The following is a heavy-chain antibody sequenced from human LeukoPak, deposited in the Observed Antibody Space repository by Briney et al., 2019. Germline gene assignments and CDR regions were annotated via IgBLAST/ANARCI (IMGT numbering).Heavy chain of an antibody. CDR2: ISSSSSYI. J-gene: IGHJ2*01. D-gene: IGHD4-23*01. Sequence: GGSLRLSCAASGFTFSSYSMNWVRQAPGKGLEWVSSISSSSSYIYYADSVKGRFTISRDNAKNSLYLQMNSLRAEDTAVHYCARVVTAKHSYWYFDLWGRGTLVTVSS. CDR1: GFTFSSYS. CDR3: ARVVTAKHSYWYFDL. V-gene: IGHV3-21*01.